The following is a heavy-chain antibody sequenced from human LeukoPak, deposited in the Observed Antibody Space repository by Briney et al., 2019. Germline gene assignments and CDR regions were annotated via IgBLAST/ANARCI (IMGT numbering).Heavy chain of an antibody. D-gene: IGHD3-22*01. Sequence: PSQTLSLTCTVSGGSISSGGYYWSWIRQHPGKGLEWIGYIYYSGSTYYNPSLKSRVTISVDTSKNQFSLKLSSVTAADTAVYYCARGLDPYYYDSSGYYYLVWSQGTLVTVSS. V-gene: IGHV4-31*03. CDR1: GGSISSGGYY. CDR2: IYYSGST. CDR3: ARGLDPYYYDSSGYYYLV. J-gene: IGHJ4*02.